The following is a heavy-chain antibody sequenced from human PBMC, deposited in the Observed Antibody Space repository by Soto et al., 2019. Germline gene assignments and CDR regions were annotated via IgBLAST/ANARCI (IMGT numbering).Heavy chain of an antibody. CDR2: IFRTGST. V-gene: IGHV4-59*08. CDR1: GGSISNSY. D-gene: IGHD6-19*01. Sequence: QVQLQESGPGLVKSSETLSLTCTVSGGSISNSYWSWIRQPPGQGLGWIGFIFRTGSTNYNPSVKSRVTISVDTSKNQFSLNLRSVTAADTAVYYCARPSKEWLANDAFDIWGQGTMVTVSS. J-gene: IGHJ3*02. CDR3: ARPSKEWLANDAFDI.